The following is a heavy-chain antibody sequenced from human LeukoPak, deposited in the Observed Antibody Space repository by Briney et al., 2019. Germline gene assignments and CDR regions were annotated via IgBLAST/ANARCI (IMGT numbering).Heavy chain of an antibody. CDR2: VYYSGST. CDR1: GGSISSYH. Sequence: PSETLSLTCTVSGGSISSYHWSWIRQPPGKGLEWIGYVYYSGSTNYNPSLKSRVTISVDSSKNQISLKLSSVTAADTAVYYCARLISGVGYFDYWGQGTLVTVSS. D-gene: IGHD3-10*01. J-gene: IGHJ4*02. CDR3: ARLISGVGYFDY. V-gene: IGHV4-59*08.